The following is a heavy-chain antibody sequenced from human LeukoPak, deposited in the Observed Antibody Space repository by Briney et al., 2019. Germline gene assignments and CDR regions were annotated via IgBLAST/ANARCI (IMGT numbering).Heavy chain of an antibody. CDR3: ARSQRHYYYYYMDV. CDR2: IYYSGST. V-gene: IGHV4-30-4*08. Sequence: NPSETLSLTCTVSGGSISSGDYYWSCIRLPPGKGLECIGYIYYSGSTYYNPSLKSRVTISVDTSKNQFSLKLSSVTAADTAVYYCARSQRHYYYYYMDVWGKGTTVTVSS. J-gene: IGHJ6*03. CDR1: GGSISSGDYY.